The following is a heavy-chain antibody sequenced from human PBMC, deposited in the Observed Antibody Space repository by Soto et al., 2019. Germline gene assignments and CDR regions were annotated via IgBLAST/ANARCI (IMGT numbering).Heavy chain of an antibody. V-gene: IGHV4-34*01. J-gene: IGHJ6*02. CDR3: ARAPGYCTNGVCHYYYYGMDV. CDR1: GGSFSGYY. CDR2: INHSGST. D-gene: IGHD2-8*01. Sequence: SETLSLTCAVYGGSFSGYYWSWIRQPPGKGLEWIGEINHSGSTNYNPSLKSRVTISVDTSKSQFSLKLSSVTAADTAVYYCARAPGYCTNGVCHYYYYGMDVWGQGTTVTVSS.